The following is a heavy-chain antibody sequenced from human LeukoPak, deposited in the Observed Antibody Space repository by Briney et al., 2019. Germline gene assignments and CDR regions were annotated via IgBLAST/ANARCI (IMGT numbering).Heavy chain of an antibody. Sequence: ASVKVSCKASGYTFTSYDFNWVRQATGQRPEWMGWMSPNSGGTNYAQKFQGRVTMTRDTSISTAYMELSRLRSDDTAVYYCARAEGSSWYKISGYWGQGTLVTVSS. J-gene: IGHJ4*02. V-gene: IGHV1-2*02. CDR3: ARAEGSSWYKISGY. CDR2: MSPNSGGT. D-gene: IGHD6-13*01. CDR1: GYTFTSYD.